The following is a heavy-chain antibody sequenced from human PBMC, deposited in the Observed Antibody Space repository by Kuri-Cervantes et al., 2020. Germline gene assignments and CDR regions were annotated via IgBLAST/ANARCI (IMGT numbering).Heavy chain of an antibody. D-gene: IGHD6-6*01. CDR3: ARDGSDSSSLVY. V-gene: IGHV1-18*01. J-gene: IGHJ4*02. CDR2: ISAYNGDT. Sequence: ASVKVSCKASGYTFTSYGISWVRQAPGQGLEWMGWISAYNGDTNYAQKLQGRVTMTTDTSTSTAYMELSSLRSEDTAVYYCARDGSDSSSLVYWGQGTLVTVSS. CDR1: GYTFTSYG.